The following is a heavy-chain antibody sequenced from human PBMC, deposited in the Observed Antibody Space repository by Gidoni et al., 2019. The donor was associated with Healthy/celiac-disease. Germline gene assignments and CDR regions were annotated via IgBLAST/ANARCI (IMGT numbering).Heavy chain of an antibody. V-gene: IGHV3-9*01. CDR3: AKTPLYDSSGTGND. CDR1: GFTFDDYA. J-gene: IGHJ4*02. CDR2: ISWNSGSI. D-gene: IGHD3-22*01. Sequence: EVQLVESGGGLVQPGRSLRLSCAASGFTFDDYAMHWVRQAPGKGLEWVSGISWNSGSIGYADSVKGRFTISRDNAKNSLYLQMNSLRAEDTALYYCAKTPLYDSSGTGNDWGQGTLVTVSS.